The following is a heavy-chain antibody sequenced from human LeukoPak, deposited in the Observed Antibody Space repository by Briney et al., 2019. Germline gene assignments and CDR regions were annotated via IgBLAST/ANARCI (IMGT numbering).Heavy chain of an antibody. D-gene: IGHD3-16*01. Sequence: SETLSLTCAVYGGSFSGYYWSWIRQPPGKGLEWIGYSYYSGSTNYNPSLKSRVTISVDTSKNQLSLKLSSVTAADTAVYYCASSTDYNYLDAFDIWGQGTMVTVSS. V-gene: IGHV4-59*01. J-gene: IGHJ3*02. CDR1: GGSFSGYY. CDR2: SYYSGST. CDR3: ASSTDYNYLDAFDI.